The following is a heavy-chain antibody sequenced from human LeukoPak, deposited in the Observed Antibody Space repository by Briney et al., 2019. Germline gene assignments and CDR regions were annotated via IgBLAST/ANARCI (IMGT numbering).Heavy chain of an antibody. J-gene: IGHJ4*02. Sequence: AASVKVSCKASGGTFSSYAISWVRQAPGQGLEWMGRIIPILGIANYAQKFQGRVTITADKSTSTAYMELSSLRSEDAAVYYCAREIPSSRTFDYWGQETLVTVSS. CDR1: GGTFSSYA. V-gene: IGHV1-69*04. CDR2: IIPILGIA. CDR3: AREIPSSRTFDY.